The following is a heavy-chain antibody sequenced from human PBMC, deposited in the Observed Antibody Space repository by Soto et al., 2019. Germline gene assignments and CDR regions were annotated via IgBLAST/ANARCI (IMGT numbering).Heavy chain of an antibody. V-gene: IGHV3-72*01. CDR3: GVWIAGVGY. CDR1: GFTFSDHY. Sequence: EVQLVESGGGLVQPGGSLRLSCAASGFTFSDHYMDWLRQAPGKGLEWVGRTRHKNERFNTEYAASVKGRFTISRDASTYSLSLQMNSLKTEDSATYYCGVWIAGVGYWGQGTLVTVAA. J-gene: IGHJ4*02. CDR2: TRHKNERFNT. D-gene: IGHD6-13*01.